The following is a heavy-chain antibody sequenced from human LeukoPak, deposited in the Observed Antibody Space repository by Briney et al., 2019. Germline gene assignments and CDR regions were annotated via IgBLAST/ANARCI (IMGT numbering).Heavy chain of an antibody. V-gene: IGHV3-30*02. CDR2: IRYDGSNK. Sequence: GGSLRLSCAASGFTFSSYAMSWVRQAPGKGLEWVAFIRYDGSNKYYADSVKGRFTISRDNSKNTLYLQMNSLRAEDTAVYYCAKLPDSSGYYSLDYWGQGTLVTVSS. CDR1: GFTFSSYA. D-gene: IGHD3-22*01. J-gene: IGHJ4*02. CDR3: AKLPDSSGYYSLDY.